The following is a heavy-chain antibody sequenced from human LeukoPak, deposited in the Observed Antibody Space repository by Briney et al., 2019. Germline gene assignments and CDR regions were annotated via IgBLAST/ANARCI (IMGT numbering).Heavy chain of an antibody. Sequence: KPSETLSLTCTVSGGSISSYYWSWIRQSPGKGLEWIGYIYYSGSTNYNPSLKSRVTISVDTSKNRFSLKLSSVTAADTAVYYCARDRLGSGTYTDYWGQGTLVTVSS. V-gene: IGHV4-59*01. J-gene: IGHJ4*02. CDR2: IYYSGST. CDR3: ARDRLGSGTYTDY. CDR1: GGSISSYY. D-gene: IGHD3-10*01.